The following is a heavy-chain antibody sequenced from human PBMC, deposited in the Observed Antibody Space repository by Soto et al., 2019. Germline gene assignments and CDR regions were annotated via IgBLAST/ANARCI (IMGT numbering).Heavy chain of an antibody. CDR1: GFTFISYA. D-gene: IGHD3-10*01. J-gene: IGHJ6*02. CDR3: ARSRHGSGSYTHFYYGLDV. CDR2: ISFDGSTE. Sequence: QVQLVESGGGVVQPGRSLRLSCAASGFTFISYAMHWVRQAPGKGLEWVAVISFDGSTEYYADSVKGRFTISRDNSKNTVYLQMNSLTCADTAVYYCARSRHGSGSYTHFYYGLDVWGQGTTVTVSS. V-gene: IGHV3-30-3*01.